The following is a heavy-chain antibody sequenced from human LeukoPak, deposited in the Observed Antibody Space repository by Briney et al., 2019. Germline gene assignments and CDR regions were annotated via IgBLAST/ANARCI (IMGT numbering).Heavy chain of an antibody. CDR2: ISGSGTTI. V-gene: IGHV3-48*01. J-gene: IGHJ4*02. D-gene: IGHD3-10*01. Sequence: GGSLRLSCAASGFSPSDYPMDWVRQAPGKGLEWLSYISGSGTTIFYADSVKGRFTISRDNAKNSLFLQMNSLRVEDTAVYYCARTVDGVTGSDYWGQGTLVTVSS. CDR1: GFSPSDYP. CDR3: ARTVDGVTGSDY.